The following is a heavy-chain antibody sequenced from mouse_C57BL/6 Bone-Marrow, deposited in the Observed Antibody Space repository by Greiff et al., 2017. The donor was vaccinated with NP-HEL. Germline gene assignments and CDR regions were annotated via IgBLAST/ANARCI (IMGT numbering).Heavy chain of an antibody. V-gene: IGHV14-2*01. J-gene: IGHJ3*01. Sequence: EVQLQQSGAELVKPGASVKLSCTASGFNIKDYYMHWVKQRTEQGLEWIGRIDPEDGETKYAPTFQGKATITADTSSNTAYLQLSSLTSEDTAVYYCARTEAQATFAYWGQGTLVTVSA. CDR2: IDPEDGET. D-gene: IGHD3-2*02. CDR3: ARTEAQATFAY. CDR1: GFNIKDYY.